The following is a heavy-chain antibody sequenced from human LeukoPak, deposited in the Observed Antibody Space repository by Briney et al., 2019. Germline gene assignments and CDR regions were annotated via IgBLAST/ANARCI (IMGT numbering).Heavy chain of an antibody. J-gene: IGHJ4*02. CDR2: ISGSGGST. Sequence: GGSLRLSCAASGFTFNSYAMSWVRQAPGKGLERVSAISGSGGSTYYADSVKGRFTISRDNSKNTLYLQIHRLRAEDTAVYYCAKGGWGYYFDYWGQGTLVTVSS. CDR3: AKGGWGYYFDY. CDR1: GFTFNSYA. V-gene: IGHV3-23*01. D-gene: IGHD6-19*01.